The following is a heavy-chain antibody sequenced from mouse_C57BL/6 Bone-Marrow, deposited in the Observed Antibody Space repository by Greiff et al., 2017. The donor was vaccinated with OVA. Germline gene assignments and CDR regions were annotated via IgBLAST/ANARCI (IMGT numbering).Heavy chain of an antibody. CDR3: ARATYYSNFYAMDY. Sequence: EVQLQESGGGLVKPGGSLKLSCAASGFTFSSYAMSWVRQTPEKRLEWVATISDGGSYTYYPDNVKGRFTISRDNAKNNLYLQMSHLKSEDTAMDYCARATYYSNFYAMDYWGQGTSVTVSS. CDR2: ISDGGSYT. D-gene: IGHD2-5*01. J-gene: IGHJ4*01. V-gene: IGHV5-4*01. CDR1: GFTFSSYA.